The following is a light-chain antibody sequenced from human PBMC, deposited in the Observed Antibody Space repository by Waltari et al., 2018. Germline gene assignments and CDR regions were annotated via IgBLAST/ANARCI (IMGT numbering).Light chain of an antibody. CDR2: STN. J-gene: IGLJ2*01. V-gene: IGLV1-44*01. Sequence: QSVLTQPPSASGTPGQRVTLSCSGTSSNIVRNTANSYQQLPGTAPKLLIYSTNLRPSPVPDRFSGSKSVTSSSLAISSLQSEYEAAYYCASFDSILNGPLFGVWTKLTLL. CDR1: SSNIVRNT. CDR3: ASFDSILNGPL.